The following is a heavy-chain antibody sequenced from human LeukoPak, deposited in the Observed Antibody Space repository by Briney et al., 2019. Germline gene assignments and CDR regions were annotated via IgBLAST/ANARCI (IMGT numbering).Heavy chain of an antibody. D-gene: IGHD5-18*01. CDR3: ARPWIQLWNWFDP. CDR2: IYYSGST. CDR1: GGSISSYY. Sequence: PSQTLSLTCTVSGGSISSYYWSWIRRPPGKGLEWIGYIYYSGSTNYNPSLKSRVTISVDTSKNQFSLTLSSVTAADPAVCYCARPWIQLWNWFDPWGQGTLVTVSS. V-gene: IGHV4-59*01. J-gene: IGHJ5*02.